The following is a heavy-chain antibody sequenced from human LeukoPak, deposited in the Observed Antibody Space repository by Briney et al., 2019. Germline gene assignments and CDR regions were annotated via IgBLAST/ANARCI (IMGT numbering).Heavy chain of an antibody. CDR1: GGSVSSGSYY. D-gene: IGHD2-21*02. J-gene: IGHJ3*01. CDR2: IYYSGST. CDR3: ARGRTGLLPYF. V-gene: IGHV4-61*01. Sequence: SETLSLTCTVSGGSVSSGSYYWSWIRQPPGKGLEWIGYIYYSGSTNYNPSLKSRVTISVDTSKNQFSLKLSSVTAADTAVYYCARGRTGLLPYFWGQGTMVTVSS.